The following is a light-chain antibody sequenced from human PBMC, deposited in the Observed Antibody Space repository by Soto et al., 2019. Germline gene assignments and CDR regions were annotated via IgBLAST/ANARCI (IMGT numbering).Light chain of an antibody. J-gene: IGLJ1*01. Sequence: QSALTQPASVSGSPGQSITISCTGTSSDVGAYKYVSWYQQHPGKVPKLIIYGVSNRPSGASNRFSGSKSGNTAFLTISGLQPEDEADYYCSSFTGTTTLDVFGTGTKVTVL. CDR1: SSDVGAYKY. CDR3: SSFTGTTTLDV. V-gene: IGLV2-14*03. CDR2: GVS.